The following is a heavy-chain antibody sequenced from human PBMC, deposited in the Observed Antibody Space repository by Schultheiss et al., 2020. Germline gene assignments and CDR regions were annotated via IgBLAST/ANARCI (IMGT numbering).Heavy chain of an antibody. CDR3: ARGQGSTSRYFGGYYYYYYMDV. D-gene: IGHD2-2*01. CDR2: INHSGST. V-gene: IGHV4-61*05. Sequence: SQTLSLTCTVSGGSISSTSNFWGWIRQPPGKVPEWIGEINHSGSTNYNPSLKSRVTISVDTSKNQFSLKLSSVTAADTAVYYCARGQGSTSRYFGGYYYYYYMDVWGKGTTVTVS. CDR1: GGSISSTSNF. J-gene: IGHJ6*03.